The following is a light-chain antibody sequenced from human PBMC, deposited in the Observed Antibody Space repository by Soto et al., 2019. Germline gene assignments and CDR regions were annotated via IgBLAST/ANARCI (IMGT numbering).Light chain of an antibody. CDR1: QTVASSS. CDR2: GAF. V-gene: IGKV3-20*01. Sequence: IVLTQSPGSLSLSPGERATLSCWASQTVASSSLAWYQQRPGQAPKLLKYGAFHRATGIPDRFSGRESGRNYTLTISRLDPEDSAVYYCQQYFDSMTFGGGTKVEI. CDR3: QQYFDSMT. J-gene: IGKJ4*01.